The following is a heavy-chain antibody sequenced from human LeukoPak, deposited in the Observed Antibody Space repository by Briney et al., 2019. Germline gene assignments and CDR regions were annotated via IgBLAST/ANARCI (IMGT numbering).Heavy chain of an antibody. J-gene: IGHJ4*02. D-gene: IGHD5-12*01. CDR1: GYTLTEVS. V-gene: IGHV1-24*01. Sequence: VSVKVSCKVSGYTLTEVSMHWVRQAPGKGLEWMGGFDPEDGETFYAQKFQGRVTMTEDTSTDTAYMELSSLRSEDTAVYYCARDSGYDYGYWGQGTLVTVSS. CDR2: FDPEDGET. CDR3: ARDSGYDYGY.